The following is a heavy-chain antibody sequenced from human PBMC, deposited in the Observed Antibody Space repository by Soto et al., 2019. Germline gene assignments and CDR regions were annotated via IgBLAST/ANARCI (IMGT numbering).Heavy chain of an antibody. Sequence: EVQLVESGGGLVQPGGSLRRSCAASGFTVSSNYMSWVRQAPGKGLEWVSVIYSGGSTYYADSVKGRFTISRHNSKNTLYLQMNSLRAEDTAVYYCARQTVEMATPSGMDVWGQGTTVTVSS. D-gene: IGHD5-12*01. CDR1: GFTVSSNY. CDR3: ARQTVEMATPSGMDV. CDR2: IYSGGST. V-gene: IGHV3-53*04. J-gene: IGHJ6*02.